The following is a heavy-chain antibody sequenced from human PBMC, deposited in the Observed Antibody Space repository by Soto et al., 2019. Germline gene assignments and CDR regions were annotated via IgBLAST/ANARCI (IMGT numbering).Heavy chain of an antibody. CDR3: TRGYDTSGYRNWFDP. CDR1: GGSISTYY. CDR2: IYYTGST. J-gene: IGHJ5*02. D-gene: IGHD3-22*01. V-gene: IGHV4-59*01. Sequence: SETLSLTCTVSGGSISTYYWSWIRQPPGKGLEWIGFIYYTGSTNYNPSLKSRVTLSLDTSKNQFSLKLSSVTAADAAVYFCTRGYDTSGYRNWFDPWGPGTLVTVSS.